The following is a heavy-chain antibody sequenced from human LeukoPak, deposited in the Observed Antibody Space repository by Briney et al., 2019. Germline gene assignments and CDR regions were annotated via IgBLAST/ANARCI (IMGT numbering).Heavy chain of an antibody. V-gene: IGHV3-30*09. CDR3: ARDQGSGGYSGYGSDY. CDR2: ISYDGSSK. D-gene: IGHD5-12*01. J-gene: IGHJ4*02. Sequence: GGSLRLSCAASGFTFSSYEMNWVRQAPGKGLEWVALISYDGSSKYYADSVKDRFAISRDNSKNTLYLQMNSLRAEDTAVYYCARDQGSGGYSGYGSDYWGQGTLVTVSS. CDR1: GFTFSSYE.